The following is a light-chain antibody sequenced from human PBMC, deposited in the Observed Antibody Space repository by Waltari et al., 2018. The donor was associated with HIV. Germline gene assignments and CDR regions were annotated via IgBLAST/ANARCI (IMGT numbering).Light chain of an antibody. CDR1: RSTIGITS. CDR2: KNN. V-gene: IGLV1-44*01. CDR3: AAWDDNVDAAL. J-gene: IGLJ2*01. Sequence: HSALPQPPSASATPGQTVTIPCSGSRSTIGITSVHSYQQVPGTAPKLLIYKNNQRPSGVPDRFSGSKSGTSASLAISGLQSEDEADYFCAAWDDNVDAALFGGGTKLTVL.